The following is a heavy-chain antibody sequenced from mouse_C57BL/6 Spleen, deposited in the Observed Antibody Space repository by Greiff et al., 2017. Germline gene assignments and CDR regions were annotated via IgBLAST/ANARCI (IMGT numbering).Heavy chain of an antibody. CDR3: ARKRGSSHWYFDV. Sequence: QVQLKQPGAELVMPGASVKLSCKASGYTFTSYWMHWVKQRPGQGLEWIGEIDPSDSYTNYNQKFKGKSTLTVDKSSSTAYMQLSSLTSEDSAVYYCARKRGSSHWYFDVWGTGTTVTVSS. J-gene: IGHJ1*03. CDR1: GYTFTSYW. CDR2: IDPSDSYT. D-gene: IGHD1-1*01. V-gene: IGHV1-69*01.